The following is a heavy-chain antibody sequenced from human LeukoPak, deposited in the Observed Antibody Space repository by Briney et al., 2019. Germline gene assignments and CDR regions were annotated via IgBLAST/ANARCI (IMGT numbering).Heavy chain of an antibody. D-gene: IGHD1-26*01. CDR3: ARRPRNSGSDDGPSGLDY. Sequence: KPSETLSLTYAVYGKSFSDYYWTWIRQPPGKGLEWIGEINHSGSANYNPSLKSRVTISADTSKNQFSLKLRSVTAADTAVYYCARRPRNSGSDDGPSGLDYWGQGTLVTASS. J-gene: IGHJ4*02. CDR2: INHSGSA. V-gene: IGHV4-34*01. CDR1: GKSFSDYY.